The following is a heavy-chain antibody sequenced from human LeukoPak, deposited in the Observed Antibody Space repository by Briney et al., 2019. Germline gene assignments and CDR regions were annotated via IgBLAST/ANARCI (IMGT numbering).Heavy chain of an antibody. CDR2: ISSSSSYI. V-gene: IGHV3-21*01. Sequence: EGSLRLSCAASGFTFSSYSMNWVRQAPGKGLEWVSSISSSSSYIYYADSVKGRFTISRDNAKNSLYLQMNSLRAEDTAVYYCARDGGEDDYGDYVAFDIWGQGTMVTVSS. CDR3: ARDGGEDDYGDYVAFDI. CDR1: GFTFSSYS. J-gene: IGHJ3*02. D-gene: IGHD4-17*01.